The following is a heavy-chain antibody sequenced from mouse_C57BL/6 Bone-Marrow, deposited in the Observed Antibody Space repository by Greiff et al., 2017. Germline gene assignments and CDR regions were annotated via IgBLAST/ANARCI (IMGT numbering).Heavy chain of an antibody. CDR3: ARNGYYVAWFAY. V-gene: IGHV1-72*01. CDR2: IDPNSGGT. CDR1: GYTFTSYW. J-gene: IGHJ3*01. D-gene: IGHD2-3*01. Sequence: QVQLQQPGAELVKPGASVKLSCKASGYTFTSYWMHWVKQRPGRGLEWIGRIDPNSGGTTYNEKFKSKATLTVDKPSSTACMQLSSLTSEDSAVYYCARNGYYVAWFAYWGQRTLGTVS.